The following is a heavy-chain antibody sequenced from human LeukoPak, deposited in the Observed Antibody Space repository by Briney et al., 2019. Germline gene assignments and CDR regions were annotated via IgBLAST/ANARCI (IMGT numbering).Heavy chain of an antibody. J-gene: IGHJ2*01. V-gene: IGHV4-4*02. CDR3: ARVPTAPGYNSGWYRYFDL. CDR2: IYHNGRT. D-gene: IGHD6-19*01. Sequence: PSETLSLTCVVSGDSVSSSHWWSWVRQPPGKGLEWIGEIYHNGRTNYNPSLKSRVTISVDKSNNHFSLKLSSVTAADTAVYYCARVPTAPGYNSGWYRYFDLWGRGTLVTVSS. CDR1: GDSVSSSHW.